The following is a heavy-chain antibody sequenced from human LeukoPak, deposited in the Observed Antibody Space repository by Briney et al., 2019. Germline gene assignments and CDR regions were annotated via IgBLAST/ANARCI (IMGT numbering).Heavy chain of an antibody. CDR2: IIPIFGTA. D-gene: IGHD1-26*01. J-gene: IGHJ6*03. CDR1: GGTFSSYA. V-gene: IGHV1-69*01. CDR3: ARDGAENYYYYMDV. Sequence: SVKVSCKASGGTFSSYAISWVRQAPGQGLEWMGGIIPIFGTANYAQKFQGRVTITADESTSTAYMEPSSLRSEDTAVYYCARDGAENYYYYMDVWGKGTTVTVSS.